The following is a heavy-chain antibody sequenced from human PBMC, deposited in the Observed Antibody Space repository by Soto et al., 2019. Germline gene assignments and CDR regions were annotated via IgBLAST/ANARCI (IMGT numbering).Heavy chain of an antibody. Sequence: GGSLRLSCAASGFTFRSYAMSWVRQAPGKGLEWVSAISGSGGSTYYADSVKGRFTISRDNSKNTLYLQMNSLRAEDTAVYYCAKTLPKYCSGGSCYIDYWGQGTLVTVSS. J-gene: IGHJ4*02. CDR1: GFTFRSYA. CDR3: AKTLPKYCSGGSCYIDY. D-gene: IGHD2-15*01. V-gene: IGHV3-23*01. CDR2: ISGSGGST.